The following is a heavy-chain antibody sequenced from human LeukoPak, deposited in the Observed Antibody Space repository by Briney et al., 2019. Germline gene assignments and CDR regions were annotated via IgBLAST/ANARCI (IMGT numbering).Heavy chain of an antibody. J-gene: IGHJ5*02. CDR2: THPSGNT. CDR1: AGSNNSYY. CDR3: ARKAPKKGWFDP. Sequence: QPSETLSLTCTVSAGSNNSYYWSWIRQPPGKRLEWIGYTHPSGNTNYSPSLKSRVTISIDTSRNQFSLKLSSVTAADTAVYFCARKAPKKGWFDPWGQGTLVTVSS. V-gene: IGHV4-4*09.